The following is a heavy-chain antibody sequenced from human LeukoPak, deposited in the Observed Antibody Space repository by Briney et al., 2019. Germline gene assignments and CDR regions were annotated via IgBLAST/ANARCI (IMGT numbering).Heavy chain of an antibody. V-gene: IGHV3-23*01. J-gene: IGHJ4*02. CDR2: ISGSGGST. D-gene: IGHD2-2*01. Sequence: HSGGSLRLSCAASGFTFSSYAMSWVRQAPGKGLEWVSAISGSGGSTYYADSVKGRFTISRDNSKNTLYLQMNSLRAEDTAVYYCAKGRGVVVPADGLLFDYWGQGTLVTVSS. CDR3: AKGRGVVVPADGLLFDY. CDR1: GFTFSSYA.